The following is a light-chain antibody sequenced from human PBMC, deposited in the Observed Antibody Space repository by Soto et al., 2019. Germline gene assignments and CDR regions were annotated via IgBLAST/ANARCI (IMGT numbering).Light chain of an antibody. CDR1: QGITSW. Sequence: DIQMTQSPSSVSASVGDRVTITCRASQGITSWLAWYQQKPGKAPKLLIYRASNLQSGVPSRFSGSGSGTDFTLTISGLQPADFATYYCQQTTTFPFTFGGGTKVEIK. V-gene: IGKV1-12*01. CDR3: QQTTTFPFT. J-gene: IGKJ4*01. CDR2: RAS.